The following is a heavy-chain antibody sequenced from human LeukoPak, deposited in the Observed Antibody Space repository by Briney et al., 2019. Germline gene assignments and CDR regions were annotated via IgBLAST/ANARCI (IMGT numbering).Heavy chain of an antibody. D-gene: IGHD6-13*01. J-gene: IGHJ6*03. CDR3: ARAVAAAGTGGYYYYYYYMDV. V-gene: IGHV1-69*05. Sequence: GASVKVSCKASGGTFSSYAISWVRQAPGQGLEWMGGIIPIFGTANYAQKVQGRVTITTDESTSTAYMELSSLRSEDTAVYYCARAVAAAGTGGYYYYYYYMDVWGKGTTVTVSS. CDR2: IIPIFGTA. CDR1: GGTFSSYA.